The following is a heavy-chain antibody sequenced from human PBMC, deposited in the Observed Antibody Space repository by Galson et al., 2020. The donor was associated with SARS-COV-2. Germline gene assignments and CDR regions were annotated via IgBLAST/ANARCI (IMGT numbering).Heavy chain of an antibody. J-gene: IGHJ5*02. V-gene: IGHV1-24*01. D-gene: IGHD3-22*01. CDR1: GYTLTELS. CDR3: ATSPPFGVSSGYHRSWFDQ. Sequence: ASVKVSCKVSGYTLTELSMHWVRQAPGKGLEWLGGFDPEDGETIYAQKFQGRVTMTEDTSTYTAYMELSSLRSEDTAVYYCATSPPFGVSSGYHRSWFDQWGQGTLVTVSS. CDR2: FDPEDGET.